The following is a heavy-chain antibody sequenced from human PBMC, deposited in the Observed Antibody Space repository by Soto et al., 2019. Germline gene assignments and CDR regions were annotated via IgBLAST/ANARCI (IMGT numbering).Heavy chain of an antibody. J-gene: IGHJ4*02. CDR2: IYYSGST. D-gene: IGHD5-18*01. CDR3: ARELARGYSYGVSDY. Sequence: QVQLQESGPGLVKPSETLSLTCTVSGGSVSSGSYYWSWIRQPPGKGLEWIGYIYYSGSTNHNPSLKGRVTISVDTSKNQFSLKLSSVTAADTAVYYCARELARGYSYGVSDYWGQGTLVTVSS. V-gene: IGHV4-61*01. CDR1: GGSVSSGSYY.